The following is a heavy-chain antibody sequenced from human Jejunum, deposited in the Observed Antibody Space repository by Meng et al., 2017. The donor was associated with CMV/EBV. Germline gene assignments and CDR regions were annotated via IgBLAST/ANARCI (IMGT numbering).Heavy chain of an antibody. CDR3: AREDDYRNFFDS. J-gene: IGHJ4*02. CDR2: INGDGSSA. D-gene: IGHD4-11*01. V-gene: IGHV3-74*01. Sequence: TSGFTFNNYWMHWVRKAPGKGLVWVSRINGDGSSANYGDSVKGRFTTSRDNAKNTLYLQLSNLRAEDTAVYYCAREDDYRNFFDSWGRGTLVTVSS. CDR1: GFTFNNYW.